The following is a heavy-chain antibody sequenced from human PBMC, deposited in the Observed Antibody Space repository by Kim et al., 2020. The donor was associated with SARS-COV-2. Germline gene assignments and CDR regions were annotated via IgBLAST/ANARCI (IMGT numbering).Heavy chain of an antibody. CDR2: ISSSSSAI. CDR3: ATPFSGTYGY. J-gene: IGHJ4*02. Sequence: GGSLRLSCAASGFTFSSFGMQWVRQAPGKGLEWVSYISSSSSAIYYADSVKGRFTISRDKAKNSLYLQMNSLRDEDTAVYYCATPFSGTYGYWGQGTLVIVSS. CDR1: GFTFSSFG. V-gene: IGHV3-48*02. D-gene: IGHD1-26*01.